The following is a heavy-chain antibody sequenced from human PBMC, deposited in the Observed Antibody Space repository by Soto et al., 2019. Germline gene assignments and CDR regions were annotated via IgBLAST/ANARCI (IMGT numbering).Heavy chain of an antibody. Sequence: QLQLQESGPGLVKPSETLSLTCTVSDGSISTSSYYWGWIRQPPGKGLEWIGNIYYRGSTHYNPSLKSRVTISVDTSKKQFSLKLSSVTAADTAVYYCARSRTSRTFDYWGQGTLVTVSS. D-gene: IGHD6-13*01. CDR3: ARSRTSRTFDY. CDR2: IYYRGST. CDR1: DGSISTSSYY. V-gene: IGHV4-39*01. J-gene: IGHJ4*02.